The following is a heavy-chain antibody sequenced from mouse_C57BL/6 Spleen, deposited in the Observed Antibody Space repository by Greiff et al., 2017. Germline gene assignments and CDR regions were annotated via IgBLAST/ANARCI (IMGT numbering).Heavy chain of an antibody. CDR2: IDPEDGDT. J-gene: IGHJ4*01. CDR3: TTHYCGRVYAMYC. V-gene: IGHV14-1*01. Sequence: VQLQQSGAELVRPGASVKLSCTASGFNIKDYYMHWVKQRPEQGLEWIGRIDPEDGDTEYAPKFQGKATMTADPSSNTAYLQLSSLTSEDTAVYYCTTHYCGRVYAMYCWGQGTSVTVSS. CDR1: GFNIKDYY. D-gene: IGHD1-2*01.